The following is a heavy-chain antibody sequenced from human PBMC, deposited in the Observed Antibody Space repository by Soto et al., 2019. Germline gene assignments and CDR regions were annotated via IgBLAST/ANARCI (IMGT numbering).Heavy chain of an antibody. CDR2: IIPILGIA. CDR3: ARDLYSGYDYYFDY. CDR1: GGTFSSYT. D-gene: IGHD5-12*01. V-gene: IGHV1-69*08. Sequence: QVQLVQSGAEVKKPGSSVKVSCKASGGTFSSYTISWVRQAPGQGLEGMGRIIPILGIANYAQKFQGRVTITADKSTSTAYMELSSLRSEDTAVYYCARDLYSGYDYYFDYWGQGTLVTVSS. J-gene: IGHJ4*02.